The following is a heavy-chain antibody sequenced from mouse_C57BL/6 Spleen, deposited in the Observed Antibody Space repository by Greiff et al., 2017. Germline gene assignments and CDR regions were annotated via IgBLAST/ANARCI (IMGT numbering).Heavy chain of an antibody. V-gene: IGHV1-64*01. Sequence: QVQLQQSGAELVKPGASVKLSCKASGYTFTSYWMHWVKQRPGQGLEWIGKINPTSGNTKYNKKFKGKATVTADKSSSTAYMQLSSLTSEDSAVYYGARSWDSAGSGYDGMDYWGQGTSVTVSA. J-gene: IGHJ4*01. D-gene: IGHD1-1*01. CDR1: GYTFTSYW. CDR2: INPTSGNT. CDR3: ARSWDSAGSGYDGMDY.